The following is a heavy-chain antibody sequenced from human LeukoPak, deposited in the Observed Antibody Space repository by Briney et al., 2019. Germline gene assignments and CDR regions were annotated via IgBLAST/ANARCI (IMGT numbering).Heavy chain of an antibody. CDR1: GYTFTSYD. J-gene: IGHJ5*02. CDR3: ARGRAYGSGSYYARGRALPRTFDP. V-gene: IGHV1-8*01. Sequence: ASVKVSCKASGYTFTSYDINWVRQATGQGLEWMGWMNPNSGNTGYAQKFQGRVTMTRNTSISTAYMELSSLRSEDTAVYYCARGRAYGSGSYYARGRALPRTFDPWGQRTLVTASS. D-gene: IGHD3-10*01. CDR2: MNPNSGNT.